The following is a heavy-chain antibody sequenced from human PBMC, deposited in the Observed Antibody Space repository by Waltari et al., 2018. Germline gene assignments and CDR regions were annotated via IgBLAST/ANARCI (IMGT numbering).Heavy chain of an antibody. J-gene: IGHJ4*02. D-gene: IGHD3-22*01. Sequence: QVTLQESGPGLVKTSETLSLTCPVSGGSISSSYWSWIRTPAGNGREWIGRIYNSGSTNDIPSSRRRVTISVDKSKNQCSRKLSSVTAADTAVYYCARSQYSRDGYNTFDYWGQGTLVTVSS. CDR1: GGSISSSY. CDR2: IYNSGST. CDR3: ARSQYSRDGYNTFDY. V-gene: IGHV4-4*07.